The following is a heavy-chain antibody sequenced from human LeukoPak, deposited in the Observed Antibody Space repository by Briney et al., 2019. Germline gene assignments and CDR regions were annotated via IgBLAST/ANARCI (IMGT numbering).Heavy chain of an antibody. CDR3: ARDKVAGSMAGSNFDY. J-gene: IGHJ4*02. CDR1: GFTFSRNS. CDR2: ISTSSSYI. V-gene: IGHV3-21*01. Sequence: GGSLRLSCAASGFTFSRNSMNWVRQAPGKGLEWVSSISTSSSYIYYADSVKGRFTISRDNAKNSLYLQMYSLRAEDMAVYYCARDKVAGSMAGSNFDYWGQGTLVTVSS. D-gene: IGHD6-19*01.